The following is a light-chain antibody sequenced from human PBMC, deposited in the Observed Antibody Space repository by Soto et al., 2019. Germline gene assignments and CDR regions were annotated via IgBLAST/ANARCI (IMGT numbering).Light chain of an antibody. Sequence: EVVLTQSPGTLSLSPGDRARLSCRASQSVRSNYVAWYQQRPGQSPRLLIYGASNRATGIPDRFSGSASGTAFSLTISRLEPEDFAVYYCHQYGSSPRTFGQGTKVEIK. CDR1: QSVRSNY. CDR2: GAS. V-gene: IGKV3-20*01. CDR3: HQYGSSPRT. J-gene: IGKJ1*01.